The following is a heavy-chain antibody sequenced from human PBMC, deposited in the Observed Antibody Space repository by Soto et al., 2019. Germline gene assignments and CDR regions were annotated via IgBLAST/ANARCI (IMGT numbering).Heavy chain of an antibody. D-gene: IGHD1-26*01. CDR3: ARGGGVGSYHYYFDY. Sequence: WASVKVSCKASGGTFSSYAISWVRQAPGQGLEWMGGIIPIFGTANYAQKFQGRVTITADKSTSTAYMELSSLRSEDTAVYYCARGGGVGSYHYYFDYWGQGTLVTVSS. J-gene: IGHJ4*02. V-gene: IGHV1-69*06. CDR1: GGTFSSYA. CDR2: IIPIFGTA.